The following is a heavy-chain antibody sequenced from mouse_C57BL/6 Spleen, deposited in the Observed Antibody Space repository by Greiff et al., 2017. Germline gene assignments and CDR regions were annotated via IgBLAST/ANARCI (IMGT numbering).Heavy chain of an antibody. D-gene: IGHD2-2*01. V-gene: IGHV5-6*01. CDR2: ISSGGSYT. Sequence: VQLKESGGDLVKPGGSLKLSCAASGFTFSSYGMSWVRQTPDKRLEWVATISSGGSYTYYPDSVKGRFTISRDNAKNTLYLQMSSLKSEDTAMYYCARFYYGYDSRYFDVWGTAPTVTLAS. CDR1: GFTFSSYG. J-gene: IGHJ1*03. CDR3: ARFYYGYDSRYFDV.